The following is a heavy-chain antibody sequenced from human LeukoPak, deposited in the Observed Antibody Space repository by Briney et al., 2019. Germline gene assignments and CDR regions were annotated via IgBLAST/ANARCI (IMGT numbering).Heavy chain of an antibody. Sequence: GGSLRLSCAVSGFTISSYWMYWVRRAPGKGLVWVSRIESDGRTTSYADSVKGRFTISRDNAKNTLFLQMNSLRAEDTAVYYCARARVASFDYWGQGTLVTVSS. CDR1: GFTISSYW. CDR2: IESDGRTT. J-gene: IGHJ4*02. CDR3: ARARVASFDY. D-gene: IGHD2-15*01. V-gene: IGHV3-74*01.